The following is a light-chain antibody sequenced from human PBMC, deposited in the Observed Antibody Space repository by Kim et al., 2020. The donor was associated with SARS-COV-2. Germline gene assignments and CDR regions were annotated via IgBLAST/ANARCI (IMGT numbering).Light chain of an antibody. Sequence: DIQMTQSPSSVSASVGDRVTITCRASQGINSLLAWYQQKPGKAPKLLIFPASSLESGVPSRFSGSGSGSDFTLTISSLQPEDFATYFCQQANNFPLTFGGGTKVDIK. CDR2: PAS. J-gene: IGKJ4*01. CDR3: QQANNFPLT. V-gene: IGKV1-12*01. CDR1: QGINSL.